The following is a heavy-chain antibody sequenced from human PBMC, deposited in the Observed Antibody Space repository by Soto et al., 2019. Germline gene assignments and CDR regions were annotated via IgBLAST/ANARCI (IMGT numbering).Heavy chain of an antibody. D-gene: IGHD4-17*01. CDR3: ARLDGDLKLEY. Sequence: TLSLTCAFSVGSISSGGYSCSWIRQPPGKGLEWIGYIYHSGSTYYNPSLKSRVTISVDRSKNQFSLKLSSVTAADTAVYYCARLDGDLKLEYWGQGTRDTGS. CDR1: VGSISSGGYS. V-gene: IGHV4-30-2*01. J-gene: IGHJ4*02. CDR2: IYHSGST.